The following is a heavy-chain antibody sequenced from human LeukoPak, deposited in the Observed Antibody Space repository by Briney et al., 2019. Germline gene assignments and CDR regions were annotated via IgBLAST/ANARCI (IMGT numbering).Heavy chain of an antibody. CDR2: IYHSGST. D-gene: IGHD1-7*01. J-gene: IGHJ4*02. CDR1: GGSISSGGYS. Sequence: SQTLSLTCAVSGGSISSGGYSWSWIRQPPGKGLEWIGYIYHSGSTYYNPSLKSRVTISVGRSKNQFSLKLSSVTAADTAVYYCARGRITGTTYFDYWGQGTLVTVSS. V-gene: IGHV4-30-2*01. CDR3: ARGRITGTTYFDY.